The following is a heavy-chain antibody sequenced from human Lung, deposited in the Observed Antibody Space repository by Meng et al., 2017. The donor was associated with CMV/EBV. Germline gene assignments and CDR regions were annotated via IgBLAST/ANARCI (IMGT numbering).Heavy chain of an antibody. D-gene: IGHD1-26*01. CDR1: GGTSSNYA. Sequence: SLMIFXKASGGTSSNYALGWVRRAPGQGLEWMGGITPLFGTAMYEQKFQGRVSINTDESTTTAYMELISLRSDDTAEYYCVRAVGAGRICAMDVWGQGTTVTVSS. CDR3: VRAVGAGRICAMDV. CDR2: ITPLFGTA. V-gene: IGHV1-69*05. J-gene: IGHJ6*02.